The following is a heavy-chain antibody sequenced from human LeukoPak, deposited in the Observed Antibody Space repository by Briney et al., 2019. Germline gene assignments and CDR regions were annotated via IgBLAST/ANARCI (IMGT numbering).Heavy chain of an antibody. D-gene: IGHD1-26*01. CDR2: IYYIGST. Sequence: SETLSLTCTVSGGSISSYYWSWIRQPPGKGLEWIGYIYYIGSTNYNPSLKSRVSMSVDTSKNQFSLKLISVTAADTAVYYCARMSGSYSYFDYWGQGALVTVSS. CDR3: ARMSGSYSYFDY. J-gene: IGHJ4*02. V-gene: IGHV4-59*01. CDR1: GGSISSYY.